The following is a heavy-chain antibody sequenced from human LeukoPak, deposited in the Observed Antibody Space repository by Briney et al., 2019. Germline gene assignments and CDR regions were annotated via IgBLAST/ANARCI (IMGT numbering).Heavy chain of an antibody. Sequence: ASVKVSCKSSGYTFIDYHIHWVRQAPGQGREWMGWITPNSGATKYAQKFQGRVSMTRDTSINTAYLDLTNLRSDDTAIFYCARVKKFVPEFEFWGQGTLVTVSS. D-gene: IGHD3-10*01. CDR1: GYTFIDYH. CDR3: ARVKKFVPEFEF. J-gene: IGHJ4*02. CDR2: ITPNSGAT. V-gene: IGHV1-2*02.